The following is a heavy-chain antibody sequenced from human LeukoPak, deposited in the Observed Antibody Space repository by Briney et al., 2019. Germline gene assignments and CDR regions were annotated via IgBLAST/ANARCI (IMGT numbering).Heavy chain of an antibody. CDR3: ARGQLYYDSSGIDY. J-gene: IGHJ4*02. D-gene: IGHD3-22*01. CDR1: GFTFSSYS. V-gene: IGHV3-21*01. CDR2: ISSSSSYI. Sequence: PGGSLRLSCAASGFTFSSYSMNWVRQAPGKGLEWVSSISSSSSYIYYVDSVKGRFTISRDNAKNSLYLQMNSLRAEDTAVYYCARGQLYYDSSGIDYWGQGTLVTVSS.